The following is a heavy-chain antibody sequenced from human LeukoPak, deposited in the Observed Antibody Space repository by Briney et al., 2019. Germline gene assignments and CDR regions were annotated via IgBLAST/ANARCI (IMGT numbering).Heavy chain of an antibody. CDR2: IKDNGGST. V-gene: IGHV3-23*01. CDR1: GFTFSSYA. CDR3: ARVTERIMID. D-gene: IGHD3-16*01. J-gene: IGHJ4*02. Sequence: GGSLRLSCATSGFTFSSYAMSWVRQAPGKGLEWVSAIKDNGGSTVYADSVKGRFTISRDNSKNTLYLQMNSLRAEDTAVYYCARVTERIMIDWGQGTLVTVSS.